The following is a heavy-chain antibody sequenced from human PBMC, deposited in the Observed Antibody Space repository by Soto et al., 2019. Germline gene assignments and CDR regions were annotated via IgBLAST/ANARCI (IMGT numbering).Heavy chain of an antibody. CDR2: ITTSDDIT. CDR3: TKGDSSGYFDPSSGYATPDH. Sequence: EVQLFESGGGLVEPGESLRLSCAASGFIFKDFAMSWVRQAPGKGLEWVSTITTSDDITYSADSVRGRFTISRDNSANTLFLQMRSLRGDDPATYYCTKGDSSGYFDPSSGYATPDHWGQGTLVTVSS. J-gene: IGHJ5*02. V-gene: IGHV3-23*01. D-gene: IGHD3-3*01. CDR1: GFIFKDFA.